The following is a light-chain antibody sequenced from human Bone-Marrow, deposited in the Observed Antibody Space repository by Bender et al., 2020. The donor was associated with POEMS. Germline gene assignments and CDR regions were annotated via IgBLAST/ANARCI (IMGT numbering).Light chain of an antibody. CDR1: KVGSKS. CDR2: DDS. CDR3: QVWDRSSDQYV. J-gene: IGLJ1*01. V-gene: IGLV3-21*02. Sequence: SYVLTQPPWVSVAPGQTARITCGGNKVGSKSVHWYQQKPGQAPVLVVYDDSDRPSGIPERFSGSSSGNTATLTISRVEDGDEADYYCQVWDRSSDQYVFGTGTRVTVL.